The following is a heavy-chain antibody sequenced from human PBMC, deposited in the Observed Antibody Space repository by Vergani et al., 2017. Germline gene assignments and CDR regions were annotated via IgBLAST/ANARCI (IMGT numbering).Heavy chain of an antibody. CDR3: ARVGVIYYGSGSYYNDDYYYYYMDV. CDR1: GYTFTSYD. D-gene: IGHD3-10*01. CDR2: MNPNSGNT. Sequence: QVQLVQSGAEVKKPGASVKVSCKASGYTFTSYDINWVRQATGQGLEWMGWMNPNSGNTGYAQKFQGRVTMTRNTYIRTAYMELSSLRSEDTAVYYCARVGVIYYGSGSYYNDDYYYYYMDVWGKGTTVTVSS. J-gene: IGHJ6*03. V-gene: IGHV1-8*01.